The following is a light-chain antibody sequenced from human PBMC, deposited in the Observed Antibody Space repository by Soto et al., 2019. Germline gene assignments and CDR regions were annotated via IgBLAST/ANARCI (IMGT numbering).Light chain of an antibody. Sequence: QSVLTQPPSVSGAPGQRVTISCTGRSSNIGAGYDVHWYQQLPVTAPKLLIDAYTFRPSGVPERFSGTKSGTSASLAITGLQAEDEADYYCQSYDSSLSGYVFGTGTKVTVL. CDR2: AYT. CDR3: QSYDSSLSGYV. V-gene: IGLV1-40*01. J-gene: IGLJ1*01. CDR1: SSNIGAGYD.